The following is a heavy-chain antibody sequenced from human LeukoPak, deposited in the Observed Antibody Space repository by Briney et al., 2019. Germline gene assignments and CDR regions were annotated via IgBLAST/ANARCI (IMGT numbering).Heavy chain of an antibody. D-gene: IGHD4-17*01. V-gene: IGHV3-33*06. J-gene: IGHJ4*02. Sequence: GGSLRLSRAASGFTFSSYGMHWVRQAPGKGLEWVAVIWYDGSNKYYADSVKGRFTISRDNSKNTLYLQMNSLRAEDTAAYYCAKSPMTTVTTPDYWGQGTLVTVSS. CDR1: GFTFSSYG. CDR2: IWYDGSNK. CDR3: AKSPMTTVTTPDY.